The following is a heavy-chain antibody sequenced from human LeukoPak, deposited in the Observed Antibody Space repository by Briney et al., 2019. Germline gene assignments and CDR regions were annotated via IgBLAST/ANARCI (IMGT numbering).Heavy chain of an antibody. V-gene: IGHV4-59*08. CDR3: VRQPSATAAFDI. Sequence: SETLSLTCAVFGGSINSYYWSWIRQPPGKGLKWIGYIYYSGNTNYNPSFKSRVTISVDTSKNQFSLKLSSVTAADTAIYYCVRQPSATAAFDIWGQGTMVTVSS. D-gene: IGHD2-2*01. CDR1: GGSINSYY. CDR2: IYYSGNT. J-gene: IGHJ3*02.